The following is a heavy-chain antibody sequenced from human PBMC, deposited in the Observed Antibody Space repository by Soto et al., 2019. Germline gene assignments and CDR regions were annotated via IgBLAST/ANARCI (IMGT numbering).Heavy chain of an antibody. D-gene: IGHD3-10*01. V-gene: IGHV1-18*01. Sequence: QVQLVQSGPEVKKPGASVTVSCKTSGYTLTDHGMDWGRRPPGQGLEWVGWVSSYNGNTNYAYNLKDRVIMTTDASTSTAYMELRGLRSDDTAVYYCAREVEGSYSPADFWGQGTPVTVSS. J-gene: IGHJ4*02. CDR3: AREVEGSYSPADF. CDR2: VSSYNGNT. CDR1: GYTLTDHG.